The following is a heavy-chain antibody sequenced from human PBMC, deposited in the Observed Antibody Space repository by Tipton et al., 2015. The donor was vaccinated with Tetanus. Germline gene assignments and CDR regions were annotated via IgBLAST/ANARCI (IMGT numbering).Heavy chain of an antibody. CDR2: IYPGDSDT. D-gene: IGHD3-10*01. Sequence: VQLVQSGAEVKKPGESLKISCKGSGYSFTSYWIGWVRQMPGKGLEWMGIIYPGDSDTRYSPSFQGQVTISAEKSISTAYLQWGSLKASDPAMYYCARRVTMVRGASQKKYYFDYWGQGTLVTVSS. CDR1: GYSFTSYW. CDR3: ARRVTMVRGASQKKYYFDY. V-gene: IGHV5-51*01. J-gene: IGHJ4*02.